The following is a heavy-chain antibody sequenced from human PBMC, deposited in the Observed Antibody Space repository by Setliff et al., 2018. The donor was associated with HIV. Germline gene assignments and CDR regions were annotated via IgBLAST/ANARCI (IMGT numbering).Heavy chain of an antibody. V-gene: IGHV4-39*07. CDR2: VYHSGTT. CDR1: GGSVSSGSYF. Sequence: SETLSLTCTVSGGSVSSGSYFWSWIRQPPGKGLEWIGSVYHSGTTYYNPSLKSRVTISVDMSNNQFSLKVTSVTAADTAVYYCMRGRSITIFGVAYFDFWGQGTQVTVSS. J-gene: IGHJ4*02. CDR3: MRGRSITIFGVAYFDF. D-gene: IGHD3-3*01.